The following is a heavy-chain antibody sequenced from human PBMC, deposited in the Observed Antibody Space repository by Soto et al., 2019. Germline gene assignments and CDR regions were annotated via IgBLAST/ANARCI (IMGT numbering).Heavy chain of an antibody. D-gene: IGHD2-2*01. J-gene: IGHJ5*02. Sequence: LRLSCAASGFTFSSYSVNWVRQAPGKGLEWVSSISSSSSYIYYADSVKGRFTISRDNAKNSLYLQMNSLRAEDTAVYYCARGNIVVVPAANGWFDPWGQGTLVTVSS. CDR2: ISSSSSYI. CDR3: ARGNIVVVPAANGWFDP. CDR1: GFTFSSYS. V-gene: IGHV3-21*01.